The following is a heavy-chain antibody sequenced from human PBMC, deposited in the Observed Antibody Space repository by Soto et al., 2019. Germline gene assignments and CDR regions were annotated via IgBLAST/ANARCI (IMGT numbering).Heavy chain of an antibody. D-gene: IGHD2-2*01. CDR2: IDSSGSAI. CDR1: GFTFSSYE. Sequence: GGSLRLSCVASGFTFSSYEMNWVRQAPGKGLQWVSYIDSSGSAIYYADSVKGRFTISRDNAKNSLYLQMNSLRAEDTALYYCARGDASGYWGQGTLVTVSS. CDR3: ARGDASGY. J-gene: IGHJ4*02. V-gene: IGHV3-48*03.